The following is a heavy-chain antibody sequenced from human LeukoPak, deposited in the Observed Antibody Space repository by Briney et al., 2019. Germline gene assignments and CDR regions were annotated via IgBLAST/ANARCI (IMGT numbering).Heavy chain of an antibody. Sequence: SETLSLTCTVSGGSISSSSYYWGWIRQPPGKGLEWIGSIYYSGSTYYNPSLKSRVTISVDTSKNQFSLKLSSVTAADTAVYYCARHAYYYDSRGYYYWFDPWGQGTLVSVSS. D-gene: IGHD3-22*01. CDR2: IYYSGST. CDR3: ARHAYYYDSRGYYYWFDP. CDR1: GGSISSSSYY. V-gene: IGHV4-39*01. J-gene: IGHJ5*02.